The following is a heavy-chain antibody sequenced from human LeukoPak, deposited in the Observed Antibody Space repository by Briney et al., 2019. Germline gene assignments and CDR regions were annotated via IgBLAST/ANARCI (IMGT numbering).Heavy chain of an antibody. CDR1: GGSFSGYY. V-gene: IGHV4-34*01. J-gene: IGHJ3*02. CDR3: ARGRGDIVVVVAATYDAFDI. Sequence: SETLSHTCAVYGGSFSGYYWSWIRQPPGKGLEWIGEINHSGSTNYNPSLKSRVTISVDMSKNQFSLKLSSVTAADTAVYYCARGRGDIVVVVAATYDAFDIWGQGTMVTVSS. CDR2: INHSGST. D-gene: IGHD2-15*01.